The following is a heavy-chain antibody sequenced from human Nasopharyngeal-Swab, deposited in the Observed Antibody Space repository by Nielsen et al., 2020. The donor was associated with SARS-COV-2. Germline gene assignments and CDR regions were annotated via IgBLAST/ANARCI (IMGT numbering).Heavy chain of an antibody. V-gene: IGHV3-30*04. D-gene: IGHD6-13*01. CDR2: ISYEGSNK. CDR1: GFTFTNYS. J-gene: IGHJ3*02. Sequence: GRSLTLSCLASGFTFTNYSFHWVRHAPGKVLEWVTFISYEGSNKYYADSVKGRFTISRDNSKNTLYPKMNSLRAEDTAVYYCAAEATGTDAFDIWGQGTMVTVSS. CDR3: AAEATGTDAFDI.